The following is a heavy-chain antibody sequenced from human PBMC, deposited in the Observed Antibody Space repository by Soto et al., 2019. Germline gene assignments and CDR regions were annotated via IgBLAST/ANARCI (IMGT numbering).Heavy chain of an antibody. CDR2: IYDSGSS. V-gene: IGHV4-30-4*01. Sequence: SETLSLTCTVSGASISSGDYFWSWIRQSPGKGLQWIGYIYDSGSSYYNPSLKSRVTMSVDTSKNQFSLKLSSVTAADTAVYYCAREKGYISGPKNFDYWGQGALVTVS. CDR3: AREKGYISGPKNFDY. CDR1: GASISSGDYF. D-gene: IGHD5-12*01. J-gene: IGHJ4*02.